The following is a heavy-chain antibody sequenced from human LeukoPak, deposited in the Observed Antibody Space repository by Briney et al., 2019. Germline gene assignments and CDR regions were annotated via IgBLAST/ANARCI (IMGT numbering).Heavy chain of an antibody. CDR2: ISSSSSYT. D-gene: IGHD2-15*01. V-gene: IGHV3-11*06. J-gene: IGHJ3*02. Sequence: GGSLRLSCAASGFTFSDYYMSWIRQAPGKGLEWVSYISSSSSYTNYADSVKGRFTISRDNAKNSLYLQTNSLRAEDTAVYYCARSRDCSGGSCYVDAFDIWGQGTMVTVSS. CDR1: GFTFSDYY. CDR3: ARSRDCSGGSCYVDAFDI.